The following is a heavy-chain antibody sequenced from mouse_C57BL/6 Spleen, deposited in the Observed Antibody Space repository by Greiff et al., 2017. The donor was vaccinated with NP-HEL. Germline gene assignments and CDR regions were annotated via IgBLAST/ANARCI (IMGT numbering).Heavy chain of an antibody. CDR3: ATNNPYYDYDGDHWYFDV. J-gene: IGHJ1*03. CDR2: IWRGGST. V-gene: IGHV2-5*01. CDR1: GFSLTSYG. D-gene: IGHD2-4*01. Sequence: QVQLKQSGPGLVQPSQSLSITCTVSGFSLTSYGVHWVRQSPGKGLEWLGVIWRGGSTDYNAAFMSRLSITKDNSKSQVFFKMNSLQADDTAIYYCATNNPYYDYDGDHWYFDVWGTGTTVTVSS.